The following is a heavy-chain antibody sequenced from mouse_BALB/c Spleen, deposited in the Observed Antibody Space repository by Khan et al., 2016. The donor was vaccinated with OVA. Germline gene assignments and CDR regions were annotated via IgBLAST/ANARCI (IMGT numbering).Heavy chain of an antibody. Sequence: QVQLKQSGAELVRPGASVKLSCKTSGYIFTSYWIHWIKQRSGQGLEWIARIYPGTDNSYYNEKFKDKATLTADKSSSTAYMQLSSLKSEDSDVYFCVREEALYHFDHWGQGTTLTVSS. V-gene: IGHV1-76*01. CDR1: GYIFTSYW. CDR2: IYPGTDNS. J-gene: IGHJ2*01. CDR3: VREEALYHFDH. D-gene: IGHD3-2*02.